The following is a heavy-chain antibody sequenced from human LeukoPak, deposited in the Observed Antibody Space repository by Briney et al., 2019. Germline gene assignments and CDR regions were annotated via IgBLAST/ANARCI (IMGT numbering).Heavy chain of an antibody. V-gene: IGHV1-69*13. J-gene: IGHJ4*02. CDR3: ARALYGVATIGPRYYFDY. D-gene: IGHD2-21*02. Sequence: ASVKVSCKASGGTFSSYAISWVRQAPGQGLEWMGGIIPIFGTANYAQKFQGRVTITADESTSTAYMELSSLRSEDTAVYYCARALYGVATIGPRYYFDYWGQGTLVTVSS. CDR1: GGTFSSYA. CDR2: IIPIFGTA.